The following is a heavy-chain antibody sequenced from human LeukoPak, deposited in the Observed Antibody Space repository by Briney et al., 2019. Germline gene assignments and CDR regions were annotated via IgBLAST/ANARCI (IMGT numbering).Heavy chain of an antibody. CDR2: ISGSGGST. CDR3: AKAPFGVVTL. J-gene: IGHJ4*02. Sequence: PGGSLRLSCAASAFTFSSYSMNWVRQAPGKGLEWVSAISGSGGSTYYADSVKGRFTISRDNSKNTLYLQMNSLRAEDTAVYYCAKAPFGVVTLWGQGTLVTVSS. V-gene: IGHV3-23*01. CDR1: AFTFSSYS. D-gene: IGHD3-3*01.